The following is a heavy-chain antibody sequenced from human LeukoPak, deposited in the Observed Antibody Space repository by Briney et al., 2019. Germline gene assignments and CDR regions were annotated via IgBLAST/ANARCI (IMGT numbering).Heavy chain of an antibody. D-gene: IGHD1-20*01. CDR2: INHSGST. J-gene: IGHJ4*02. V-gene: IGHV4-34*01. CDR3: ARGLEISVTGYFDY. Sequence: KPSETLSLTCAVYGGSFSGYYWSCIRQPPGKGLEWIGEINHSGSTNYDPSLKSRVTISVDTSKNQFSLKLSSVTAADTAVYYCARGLEISVTGYFDYWGQGTLVTVSS. CDR1: GGSFSGYY.